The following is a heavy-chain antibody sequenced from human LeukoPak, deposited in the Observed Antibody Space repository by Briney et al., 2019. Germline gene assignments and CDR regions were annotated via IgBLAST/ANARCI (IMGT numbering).Heavy chain of an antibody. D-gene: IGHD5-18*01. Sequence: PSETLSLTCAVYGGSFSGYYRSWIRQPPGKGLEWIGEINHSGSTNYNPSLKSRVTISVDTSKNQFSLKLSSVTAADTAVYYCARGATSGYSYGFRLRFDPWGQGTLVTVSS. CDR3: ARGATSGYSYGFRLRFDP. V-gene: IGHV4-34*01. CDR1: GGSFSGYY. CDR2: INHSGST. J-gene: IGHJ5*02.